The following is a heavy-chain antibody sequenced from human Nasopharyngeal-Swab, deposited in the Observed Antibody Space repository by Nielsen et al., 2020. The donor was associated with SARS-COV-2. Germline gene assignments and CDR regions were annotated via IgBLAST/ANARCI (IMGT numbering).Heavy chain of an antibody. D-gene: IGHD3-9*01. Sequence: SGPTLGKPTQTLTLTCTFSGFSLSTSGVGVGWIRQPPGKALEWLALIYWDDDKRYSPSLKSRLTITKDTSKNQVVLTMTNMDPVDTATYYCARQGDYDILTGYGYWGQGTLVTRLL. J-gene: IGHJ4*02. CDR1: GFSLSTSGVG. CDR3: ARQGDYDILTGYGY. CDR2: IYWDDDK. V-gene: IGHV2-5*02.